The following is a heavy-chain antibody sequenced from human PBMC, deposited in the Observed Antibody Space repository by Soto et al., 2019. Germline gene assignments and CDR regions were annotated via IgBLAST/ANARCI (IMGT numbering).Heavy chain of an antibody. D-gene: IGHD3-10*01. J-gene: IGHJ4*02. V-gene: IGHV4-59*08. Sequence: LETLSLTCTVSGGSISSYYWSWIRQPPGKGLEWIGYIYYSGSTNYNPSLKSRVTISVDTSKNQFSLKLNSMTAADTAVYYCARHNYGSGSTYFDYWGQGTLVTSPQ. CDR1: GGSISSYY. CDR3: ARHNYGSGSTYFDY. CDR2: IYYSGST.